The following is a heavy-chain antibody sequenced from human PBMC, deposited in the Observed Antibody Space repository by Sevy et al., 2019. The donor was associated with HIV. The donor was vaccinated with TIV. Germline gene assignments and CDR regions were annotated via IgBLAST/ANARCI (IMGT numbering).Heavy chain of an antibody. J-gene: IGHJ4*02. D-gene: IGHD2-15*01. Sequence: SETLSLTCTISVSAASISSSNSYWGWIRQPPGKGLQWIGSIHYRGSTYYHPSLKSRVTISIDTSKNQLSLELRSVTATDTTFYYCVRRAGGSPEYFDSWGQGILVTVSS. CDR2: IHYRGST. CDR3: VRRAGGSPEYFDS. CDR1: AASISSSNSY. V-gene: IGHV4-39*01.